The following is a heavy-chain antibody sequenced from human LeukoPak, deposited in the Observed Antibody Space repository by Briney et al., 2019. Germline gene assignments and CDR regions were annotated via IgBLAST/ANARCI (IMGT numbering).Heavy chain of an antibody. Sequence: SVKASCKASGGTFSSYAISWVRQAPGQGLEWMGGIIPIFGTANYAQKFQGRVTITTDESTSTAYMELSSLRSEDTAVYYCASVYSSSWYNWFDPWGQGTLVTVSS. D-gene: IGHD6-13*01. CDR3: ASVYSSSWYNWFDP. CDR2: IIPIFGTA. V-gene: IGHV1-69*05. J-gene: IGHJ5*02. CDR1: GGTFSSYA.